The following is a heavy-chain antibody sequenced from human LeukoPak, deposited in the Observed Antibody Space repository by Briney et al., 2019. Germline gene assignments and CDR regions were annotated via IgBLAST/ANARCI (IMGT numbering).Heavy chain of an antibody. V-gene: IGHV3-23*01. Sequence: PGGSLRLSCAASGFTFSDYAMTWFRQAPGKGLEWVSAISGGGGTTYYAASVKGRFTISRDNSKNTLYLQINSLRAEDTAVYYCAKDGADYDSDHFDYWGQGTLVTVSS. CDR3: AKDGADYDSDHFDY. CDR2: ISGGGGTT. D-gene: IGHD3-3*01. CDR1: GFTFSDYA. J-gene: IGHJ4*02.